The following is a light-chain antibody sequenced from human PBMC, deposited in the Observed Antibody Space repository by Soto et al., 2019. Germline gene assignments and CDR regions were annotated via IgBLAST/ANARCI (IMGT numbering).Light chain of an antibody. J-gene: IGKJ2*01. CDR1: QSISSW. CDR2: DAS. CDR3: QQYNRYSWT. V-gene: IGKV1-5*01. Sequence: DIQMTQSPSTLSASVGDRVTITCRASQSISSWLAWYQQKSGKAPKLLIYDASSLESGVPSRFSGSGSGTEFTLTIRRLQPDDFATYYCQQYNRYSWTFGHGTQLEIK.